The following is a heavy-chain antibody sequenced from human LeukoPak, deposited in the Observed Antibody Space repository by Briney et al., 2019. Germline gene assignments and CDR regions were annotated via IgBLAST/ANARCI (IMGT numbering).Heavy chain of an antibody. Sequence: ASVKVSYKASGYTFTGYYMHWVRQAPGQGLEWMGWINPNSGGTNYAQKFQGRVTMTRDTSISTAYMELSRLRSDDTAVYYCAREVYGDYYFDYWGQGTLVTVSS. J-gene: IGHJ4*02. CDR1: GYTFTGYY. D-gene: IGHD4-17*01. CDR2: INPNSGGT. V-gene: IGHV1-2*02. CDR3: AREVYGDYYFDY.